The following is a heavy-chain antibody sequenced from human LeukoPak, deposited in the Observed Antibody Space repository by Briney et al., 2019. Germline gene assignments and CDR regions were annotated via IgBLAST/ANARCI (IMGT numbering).Heavy chain of an antibody. V-gene: IGHV3-33*01. CDR2: IWYDGSNK. CDR3: ARDRGGRWLQVYYFDY. Sequence: GRSLRLSCAASGFTFNSYGMHWVRQAPGKGLEWVAVIWYDGSNKFYADSVKGRFTISRDNSKNTLYLRVNSLRAEDTAMYYCARDRGGRWLQVYYFDYWGQGTLVTVSS. CDR1: GFTFNSYG. D-gene: IGHD5-24*01. J-gene: IGHJ4*02.